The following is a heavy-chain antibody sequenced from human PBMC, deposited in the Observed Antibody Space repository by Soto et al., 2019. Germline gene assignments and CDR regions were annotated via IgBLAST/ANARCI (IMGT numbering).Heavy chain of an antibody. J-gene: IGHJ4*02. CDR2: ISSTTNYI. CDR1: GFTFPRYS. Sequence: PGGSLRLSCAASGFTFPRYSMNWVRQAPGKGLEWDSSISSTTNYIYYGDSMKGRFTISRDNAKNSLYLEMNSLRAEDTAVYYCARESEDLTSNFDYWGQGTLVTVAS. CDR3: ARESEDLTSNFDY. V-gene: IGHV3-21*06.